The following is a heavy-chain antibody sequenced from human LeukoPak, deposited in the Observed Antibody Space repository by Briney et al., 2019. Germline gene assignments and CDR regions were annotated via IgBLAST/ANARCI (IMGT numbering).Heavy chain of an antibody. CDR2: ISGSGGGT. CDR3: VRDRYYGMDV. J-gene: IGHJ6*02. V-gene: IGHV3-23*01. CDR1: GVTFSSYV. Sequence: GGSLRLSCEASGVTFSSYVMSWVRQAPGKGPEWVSGISGSGGGTYYADSVKGRFAISRDNSKNTLYLQMNSLRAEDTAVFYCVRDRYYGMDVWGQGTTVTVSS.